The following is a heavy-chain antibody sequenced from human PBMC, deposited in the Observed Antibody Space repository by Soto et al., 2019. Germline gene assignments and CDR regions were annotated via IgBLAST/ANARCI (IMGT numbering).Heavy chain of an antibody. CDR1: GGSFSGYY. CDR2: INHSGST. J-gene: IGHJ4*02. V-gene: IGHV4-34*01. Sequence: SETLSLTCAVYGGSFSGYYWSWIRQPPGKGLEWIGEINHSGSTNYNPSLKSRVTISVDTSKNQFSLKLSSVTAADTAVYYCARGSAIAAAGTFPFDYWGQGTLVTVSS. CDR3: ARGSAIAAAGTFPFDY. D-gene: IGHD6-13*01.